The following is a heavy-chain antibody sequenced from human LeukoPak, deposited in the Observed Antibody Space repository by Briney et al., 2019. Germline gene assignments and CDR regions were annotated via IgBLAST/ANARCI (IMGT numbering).Heavy chain of an antibody. Sequence: GASVKVSCKASGGTFSSYAISWVRQAPGQGLEWMGGMIPIFGTANYAQKFQGRVTITADESTSTAYMELSSLRSEDTAVYYCARSKALRLDDIYYWGQGTLVTVSS. CDR1: GGTFSSYA. J-gene: IGHJ4*02. V-gene: IGHV1-69*13. CDR3: ARSKALRLDDIYY. CDR2: MIPIFGTA. D-gene: IGHD3-9*01.